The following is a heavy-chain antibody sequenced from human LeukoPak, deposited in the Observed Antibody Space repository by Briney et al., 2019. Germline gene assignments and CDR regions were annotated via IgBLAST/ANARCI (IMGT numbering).Heavy chain of an antibody. CDR3: AREGDWYFDY. V-gene: IGHV3-30*04. CDR1: GFTFSSYA. J-gene: IGHJ4*02. D-gene: IGHD3/OR15-3a*01. CDR2: ISYDGSNK. Sequence: GGSLRLSCAASGFTFSSYAMHWVRQAPGKGLEWVAVISYDGSNKYYADSVKGRFTISRDNSKNTLYLKMKGLRGEDTAVYYCAREGDWYFDYWGQGTLVTVSS.